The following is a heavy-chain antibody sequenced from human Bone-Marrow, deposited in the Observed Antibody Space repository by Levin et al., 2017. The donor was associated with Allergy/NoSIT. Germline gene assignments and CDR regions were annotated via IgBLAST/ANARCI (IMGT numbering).Heavy chain of an antibody. CDR3: ARTPHGRHSYYFYAMDV. D-gene: IGHD2-8*01. Sequence: GESLKISCAASGFTFSDYYMNWIRQAPGKGLEWVSYISSSGNTLFYADSVKGRFTVSWDHAKNSLSLQMNSLRADDTAVYYCARTPHGRHSYYFYAMDVWGQGTTVTVSS. V-gene: IGHV3-11*01. CDR2: ISSSGNTL. J-gene: IGHJ6*02. CDR1: GFTFSDYY.